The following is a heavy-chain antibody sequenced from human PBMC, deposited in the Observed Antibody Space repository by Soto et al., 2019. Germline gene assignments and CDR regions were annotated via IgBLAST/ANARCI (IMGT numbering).Heavy chain of an antibody. CDR3: ARQVQPGYSRD. CDR2: INPTSEYT. D-gene: IGHD2-15*01. J-gene: IGHJ4*02. Sequence: GASVKVSCKASGYTFTSYDINWVRQAPGQGLEWVGWINPTSEYTAHAQKFKGRVTLTREISTATAYMELSSLTSEDTAVYFCARQVQPGYSRDGGPGTQVTVSS. CDR1: GYTFTSYD. V-gene: IGHV1-8*01.